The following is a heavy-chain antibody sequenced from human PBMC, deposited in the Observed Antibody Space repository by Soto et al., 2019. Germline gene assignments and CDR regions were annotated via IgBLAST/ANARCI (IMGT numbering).Heavy chain of an antibody. CDR3: ANRQLVRGGPFDY. Sequence: GGSLRLSCAASGFTFSSYGMHWVRQAPGKGLEWVAVISYDGSNKYYADSVKGRFTISRDNSKNTLYLQMNSLRAEDTAVYYCANRQLVRGGPFDYWGQGTLVTVSS. D-gene: IGHD6-13*01. CDR2: ISYDGSNK. CDR1: GFTFSSYG. J-gene: IGHJ4*02. V-gene: IGHV3-30*18.